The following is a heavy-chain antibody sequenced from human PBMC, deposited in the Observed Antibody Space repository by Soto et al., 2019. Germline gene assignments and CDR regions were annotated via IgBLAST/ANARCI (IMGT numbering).Heavy chain of an antibody. J-gene: IGHJ4*02. D-gene: IGHD3-10*01. Sequence: QVQLQESGPGLVKPSQTLSLTCTVSGGSISSGGYYWSWIRQHPGKGLEWIGYMYYGGSTYYNPSLKSRVTISVDTSKKKFSLKLSSVTAADTAVYYCARGITMVRGVGLCYFDYWGQGTLVTVSS. CDR2: MYYGGST. V-gene: IGHV4-31*03. CDR1: GGSISSGGYY. CDR3: ARGITMVRGVGLCYFDY.